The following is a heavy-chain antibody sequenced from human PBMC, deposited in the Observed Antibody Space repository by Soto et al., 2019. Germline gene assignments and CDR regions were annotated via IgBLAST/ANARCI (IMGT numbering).Heavy chain of an antibody. Sequence: GGSLRLSCAASGFTFSSYGMHWVRQAPGKGLEWVAVIWYDGSNKYYADSVKGRFTISRDNSKNTLYLQMNSLRAEDTAVYYCARDPGLRTTVTPGWYYYMDVWGKGTTVTVSS. D-gene: IGHD4-4*01. CDR2: IWYDGSNK. CDR3: ARDPGLRTTVTPGWYYYMDV. CDR1: GFTFSSYG. V-gene: IGHV3-33*01. J-gene: IGHJ6*03.